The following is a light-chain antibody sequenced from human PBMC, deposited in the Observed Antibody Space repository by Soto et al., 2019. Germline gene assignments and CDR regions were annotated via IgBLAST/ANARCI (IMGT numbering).Light chain of an antibody. V-gene: IGKV3-20*01. CDR2: VAS. Sequence: EIVLTQSPGTLSLSPGERATLSCRASQSVSSSSLAWYQQKPGQTPGLLTYVASSRATGIPDRVSGGGSARDFTLTISRLEPEGFAVYYCQQYGSSPWTVGQGTKVEIK. CDR1: QSVSSSS. CDR3: QQYGSSPWT. J-gene: IGKJ1*01.